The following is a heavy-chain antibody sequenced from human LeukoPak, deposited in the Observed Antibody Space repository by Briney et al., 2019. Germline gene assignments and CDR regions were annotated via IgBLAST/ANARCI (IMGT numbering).Heavy chain of an antibody. V-gene: IGHV4-39*01. J-gene: IGHJ4*02. Sequence: SETLSLTCTVSGGSISSSSYYWGWIRQPPGKGREWIGSIYYSGSTYYNPSLKSRVSISVDTSKNQFSLKLSSVTAADTAVYYCARLGLRFVEWLSRGVDWGQGTLVTVSS. D-gene: IGHD3-3*01. CDR2: IYYSGST. CDR3: ARLGLRFVEWLSRGVD. CDR1: GGSISSSSYY.